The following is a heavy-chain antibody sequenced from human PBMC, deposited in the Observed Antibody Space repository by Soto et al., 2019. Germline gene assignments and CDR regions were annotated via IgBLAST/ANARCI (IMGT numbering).Heavy chain of an antibody. CDR3: ARDRYYGSGTYYNFYSGMDV. CDR2: IFHSGST. CDR1: GGSINSGDYY. D-gene: IGHD3-10*01. J-gene: IGHJ6*02. Sequence: SETLSLTCTVSGGSINSGDYYWTWVRQPPGKGLEWIGNIFHSGSTYYPPSLQSRVTISLDTSNNHFSLKLSSVTPADTAVYYCARDRYYGSGTYYNFYSGMDVWGQGTTVTVS. V-gene: IGHV4-30-4*01.